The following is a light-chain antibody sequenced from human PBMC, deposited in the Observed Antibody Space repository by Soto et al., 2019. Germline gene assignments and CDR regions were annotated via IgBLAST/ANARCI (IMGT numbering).Light chain of an antibody. J-gene: IGLJ1*01. CDR3: NSHTTLSNRA. V-gene: IGLV2-14*01. Sequence: QSVLTQPASVSGSPGQSITISSTGTSTDIGAYNYVSWYQQHPGKAPKLLIYEVTNRPSGVSNRFSGSKSGNTASLTISGLQAEDEANYYCNSHTTLSNRAFGTGTK. CDR1: STDIGAYNY. CDR2: EVT.